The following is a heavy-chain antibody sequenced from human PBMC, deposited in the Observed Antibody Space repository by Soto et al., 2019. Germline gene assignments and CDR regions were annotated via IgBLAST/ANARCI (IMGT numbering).Heavy chain of an antibody. J-gene: IGHJ6*03. CDR2: INSDGSST. Sequence: PGGSLRLSCAASGFTFSSYWMHWVRQAPGKGLVWVSRINSDGSSTSYADSVKGRFTISRDNAKNTLYLQMNSLRAEDTAVYYCARGIAVASVYYYYYMDVWGKGTTVTVSS. V-gene: IGHV3-74*01. CDR1: GFTFSSYW. CDR3: ARGIAVASVYYYYYMDV. D-gene: IGHD6-19*01.